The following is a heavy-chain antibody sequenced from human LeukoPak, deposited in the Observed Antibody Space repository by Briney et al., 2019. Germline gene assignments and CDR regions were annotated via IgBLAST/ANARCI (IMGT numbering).Heavy chain of an antibody. V-gene: IGHV3-11*06. Sequence: SVKGRFTISRDNAKNSLNLQMNSLRAEDTAVYYCARGDYVNYFDYWGQGTLVTVSS. CDR3: ARGDYVNYFDY. D-gene: IGHD4-17*01. J-gene: IGHJ4*02.